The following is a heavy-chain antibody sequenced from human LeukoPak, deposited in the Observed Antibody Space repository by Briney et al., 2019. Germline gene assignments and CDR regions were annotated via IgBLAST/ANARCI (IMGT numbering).Heavy chain of an antibody. CDR2: INWNGGST. CDR3: ARDRYSSSYYYYYMDV. CDR1: GFTFDDYG. Sequence: GGSLRLSCAASGFTFDDYGMSWVRQAPGKGLEWVSGINWNGGSTGYADSVKGRFTISRDNAKNSLYLQMNSLRAEDTAVYYCARDRYSSSYYYYYMDVWGKGTTVTVSS. D-gene: IGHD6-13*01. J-gene: IGHJ6*03. V-gene: IGHV3-20*04.